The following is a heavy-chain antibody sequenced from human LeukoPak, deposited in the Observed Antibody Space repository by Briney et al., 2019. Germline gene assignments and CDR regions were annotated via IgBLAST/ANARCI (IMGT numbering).Heavy chain of an antibody. J-gene: IGHJ3*02. CDR1: GYTFTSYY. V-gene: IGHV1-46*01. Sequence: ASVKVSCKASGYTFTSYYMHWVRQAPGQGLEWMGIINPSGGRTSYAQKFQGRVTMTRDTSTSTVYMELSSLRSDDTAVYYCASRGNYYDTSDAFDIWGQGTMVTVSS. D-gene: IGHD3-22*01. CDR3: ASRGNYYDTSDAFDI. CDR2: INPSGGRT.